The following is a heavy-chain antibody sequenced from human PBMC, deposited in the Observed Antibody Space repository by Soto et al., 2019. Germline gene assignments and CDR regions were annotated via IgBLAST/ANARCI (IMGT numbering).Heavy chain of an antibody. D-gene: IGHD6-19*01. CDR1: XXSIXXXXW. V-gene: IGHV4-4*02. CDR3: ARRYSSGWYSWFDP. CDR2: IYHSGST. J-gene: IGHJ5*02. Sequence: SETLSLTCAFSXXSIXXXXWCSWXXXPPGKGLEWIGEIYHSGSTNYNPSLKSRVTISVDKSKNQFSLKLSSVTAADTAVYYCARRYSSGWYSWFDPWGQGTLVSVSS.